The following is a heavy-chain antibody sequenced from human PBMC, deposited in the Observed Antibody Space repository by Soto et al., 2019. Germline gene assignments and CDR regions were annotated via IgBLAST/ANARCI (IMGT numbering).Heavy chain of an antibody. Sequence: QVQLVESGGGVVQPGRSLRLSCAASGFTFSSYGMQWVRQAPGKGLELVAVIWFDGSNKYYADSVKGRFTISRDNSNNTLYLQMNSLRAEDTAVYYCARHWESYMDYWGQGTLVTVSS. CDR3: ARHWESYMDY. J-gene: IGHJ4*02. CDR1: GFTFSSYG. D-gene: IGHD3-16*01. CDR2: IWFDGSNK. V-gene: IGHV3-33*01.